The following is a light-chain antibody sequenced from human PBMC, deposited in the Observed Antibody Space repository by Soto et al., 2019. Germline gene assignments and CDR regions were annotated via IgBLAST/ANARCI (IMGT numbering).Light chain of an antibody. V-gene: IGKV3-20*01. Sequence: EIVLTQSPGTLSLSPGERATLSCRASQSVSSNYLAWYQRKPGQAPRLLIYGASSRAIDIPNMFSGSGSGTDFTLTITRLEPEDFAVYYCQQYGSSPPTFGQGTKVEI. CDR2: GAS. CDR3: QQYGSSPPT. CDR1: QSVSSNY. J-gene: IGKJ1*01.